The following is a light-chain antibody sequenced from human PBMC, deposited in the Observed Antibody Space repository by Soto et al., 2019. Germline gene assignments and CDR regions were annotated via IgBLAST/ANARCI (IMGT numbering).Light chain of an antibody. V-gene: IGKV1-5*03. CDR2: KAS. CDR1: QSVSSW. Sequence: DIQMTPSPSTLSASVGDRVTITCRASQSVSSWLAWYQQKPGKAPKLLIYKASSLESGVPSRFSGSGSGTEFTLTISSLQPDDLATYYCQQHNSYWTFGQGTKVDI. J-gene: IGKJ1*01. CDR3: QQHNSYWT.